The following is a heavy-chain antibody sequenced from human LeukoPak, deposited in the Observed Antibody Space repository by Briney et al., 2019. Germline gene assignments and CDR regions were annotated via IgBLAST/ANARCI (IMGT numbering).Heavy chain of an antibody. Sequence: GRSLRLSCAASGFTFNTYGMHWVRQAPGRGLEWVAVIWYDGSNKYYADSVKGRFTISRDNSKNTLYLQMNSLRAEDTAVYYCATLGGNYLDYWGQGTLVTVSS. V-gene: IGHV3-33*01. CDR1: GFTFNTYG. CDR3: ATLGGNYLDY. D-gene: IGHD3-10*01. CDR2: IWYDGSNK. J-gene: IGHJ4*02.